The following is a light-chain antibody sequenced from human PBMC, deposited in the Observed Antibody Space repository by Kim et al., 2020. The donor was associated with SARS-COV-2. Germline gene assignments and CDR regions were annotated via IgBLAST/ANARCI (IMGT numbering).Light chain of an antibody. CDR2: DTN. J-gene: IGLJ3*02. CDR1: TGAVTRGHF. Sequence: PGGTVTLTCSSSTGAVTRGHFPYWFQQKPGQAPTPLIYDTNNKHSLTPARFSGSLLGDKAALTLSGAQPEDEADYYCLLFYSGPRVFGGGTQLTVL. V-gene: IGLV7-46*01. CDR3: LLFYSGPRV.